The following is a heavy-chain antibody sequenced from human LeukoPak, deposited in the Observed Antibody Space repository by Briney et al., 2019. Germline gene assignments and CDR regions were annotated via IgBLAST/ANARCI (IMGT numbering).Heavy chain of an antibody. J-gene: IGHJ4*02. Sequence: SETLSLTCTVSGGSISSSSYYWGWIRQPPGKGLEWIGSIYYSGSTYYNPSLKSRVTISVDTSKNQFSLKLSSVTAADTAVYYCARAGELWLPSYWGQGTLVTVSS. V-gene: IGHV4-39*07. D-gene: IGHD3-16*01. CDR3: ARAGELWLPSY. CDR2: IYYSGST. CDR1: GGSISSSSYY.